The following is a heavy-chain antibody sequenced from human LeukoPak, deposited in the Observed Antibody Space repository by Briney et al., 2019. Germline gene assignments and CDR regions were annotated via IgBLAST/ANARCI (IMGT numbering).Heavy chain of an antibody. D-gene: IGHD3-9*01. CDR1: GFTFSNYG. CDR3: AKSCLDTYYDTLTGSDY. Sequence: GGSLRLSCAASGFTFSNYGMHWVRQAPGKGLEWVAIISYDGSNKYYADSVKGRFTISRDNSKNTLYLQMNSLRAEDTAVYYCAKSCLDTYYDTLTGSDYWGQGTLVAVSS. J-gene: IGHJ4*02. V-gene: IGHV3-30*18. CDR2: ISYDGSNK.